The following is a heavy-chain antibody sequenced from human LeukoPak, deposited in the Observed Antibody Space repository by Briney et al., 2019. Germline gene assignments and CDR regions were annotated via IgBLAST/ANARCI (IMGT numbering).Heavy chain of an antibody. D-gene: IGHD4-17*01. J-gene: IGHJ3*02. CDR3: GKDTNGDYGGAFDM. CDR2: ISVIGGRT. Sequence: PGGCLRLSCAASGFTLRSYAMSWVRQAPGKGPQWVSGISVIGGRTYYADSVKGRFTISRDTSRNTLYLQMDSLRADDTAVYYCGKDTNGDYGGAFDMWGQGRTVTVSS. V-gene: IGHV3-23*01. CDR1: GFTLRSYA.